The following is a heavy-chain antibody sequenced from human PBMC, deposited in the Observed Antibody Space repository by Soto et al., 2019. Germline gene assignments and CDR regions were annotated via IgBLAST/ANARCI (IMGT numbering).Heavy chain of an antibody. CDR3: AKDRFCSGCSCYTDF. D-gene: IGHD2-15*01. J-gene: IGHJ4*02. CDR1: GFTFSSYA. CDR2: LSGSDGST. Sequence: EVQLLESGGGLAQPGGSLRLSCAASGFTFSSYAMSWVRQAPGRGLEWVSSLSGSDGSTSYADSGKGRFTISRDNSKNTLSLHMNSLRAEDTAVYYCAKDRFCSGCSCYTDFWGQGTLVTVSS. V-gene: IGHV3-23*01.